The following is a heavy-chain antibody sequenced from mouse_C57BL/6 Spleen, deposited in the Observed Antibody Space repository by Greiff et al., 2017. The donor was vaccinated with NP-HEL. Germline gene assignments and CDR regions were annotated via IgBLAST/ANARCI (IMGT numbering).Heavy chain of an antibody. Sequence: VQLQQSGPELVKPGASVKISCKASGYAFSSSWMNWVKQRPGKGLEWIGRIYPGDGDTNYNGKFKGKATLTADKSSSTAYMQISSLTSADSAVYFCASWHYYYALLAMDFWGQGTSVTVSS. CDR1: GYAFSSSW. V-gene: IGHV1-82*01. D-gene: IGHD2-4*01. CDR3: ASWHYYYALLAMDF. J-gene: IGHJ4*01. CDR2: IYPGDGDT.